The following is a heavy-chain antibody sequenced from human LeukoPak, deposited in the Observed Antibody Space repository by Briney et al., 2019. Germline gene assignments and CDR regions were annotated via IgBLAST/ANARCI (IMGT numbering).Heavy chain of an antibody. CDR2: TSYDGSNK. J-gene: IGHJ4*02. D-gene: IGHD2-15*01. CDR3: ARSYLANRYYLDF. V-gene: IGHV3-30-3*01. Sequence: GRSLRLSCAASGFTFSSYAMHWVRQAPGKGLEWVAVTSYDGSNKYYAGSVKGRFTISRDSSRNTLYLEMNSLRAEDTAVYYCARSYLANRYYLDFWGQGTLVTVSS. CDR1: GFTFSSYA.